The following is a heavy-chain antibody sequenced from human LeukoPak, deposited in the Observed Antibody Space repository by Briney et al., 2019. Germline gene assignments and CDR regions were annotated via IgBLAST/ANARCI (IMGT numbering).Heavy chain of an antibody. CDR3: ASHPLPPYYYDSSGSHFDY. CDR1: GGTFSSYA. CDR2: IIPIFGTA. Sequence: SVKVSCKASGGTFSSYAISWVRQAPGQGLEWMGGIIPIFGTANYAQKFQGRVTITADESTSTAYMELSSLRSEDTAVYYCASHPLPPYYYDSSGSHFDYWGQGTLVTVSP. V-gene: IGHV1-69*13. D-gene: IGHD3-22*01. J-gene: IGHJ4*02.